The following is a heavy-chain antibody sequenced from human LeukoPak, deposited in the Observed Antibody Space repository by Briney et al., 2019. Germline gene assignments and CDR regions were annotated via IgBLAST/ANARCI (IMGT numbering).Heavy chain of an antibody. CDR1: GGSFSGYY. D-gene: IGHD2-15*01. V-gene: IGHV4-34*01. CDR2: INHSGST. CDR3: ARSSGYCSGGSCDYWFDP. J-gene: IGHJ5*02. Sequence: SETLSLTCAVYGGSFSGYYWSWIRQPPGKGLEWIGEINHSGSTNYNPSLKSRVTISVDTSKNQFSLKLSSVTAADTAVYYCARSSGYCSGGSCDYWFDPWGQGTLVTVSS.